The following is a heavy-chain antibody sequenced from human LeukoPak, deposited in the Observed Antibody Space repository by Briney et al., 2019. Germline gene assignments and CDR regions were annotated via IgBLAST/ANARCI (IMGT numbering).Heavy chain of an antibody. Sequence: ASVKVSCKVSGYTLTELSMHWVRRAPGKGLEWMGGFDPEDGETIYAQKFQGRVTMAEDTSTDTAYMERSSLKSEATAVYYCATSIAARAFIDYWGQGTLVTVSS. CDR1: GYTLTELS. V-gene: IGHV1-24*01. J-gene: IGHJ4*02. D-gene: IGHD6-6*01. CDR2: FDPEDGET. CDR3: ATSIAARAFIDY.